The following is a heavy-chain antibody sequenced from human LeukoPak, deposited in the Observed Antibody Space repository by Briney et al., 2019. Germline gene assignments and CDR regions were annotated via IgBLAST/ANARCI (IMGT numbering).Heavy chain of an antibody. Sequence: SETLSLTCAVYGGSFSGYYWSWIRQPPGKGLEWMGEINHSGSTNYNPSLKRRVTISVDTSKNQCSLKLSSVTAADTAVYYCARGLTVTTSDDYWGQGTLVTVSS. CDR1: GGSFSGYY. V-gene: IGHV4-34*01. CDR2: INHSGST. J-gene: IGHJ4*02. CDR3: ARGLTVTTSDDY. D-gene: IGHD4-17*01.